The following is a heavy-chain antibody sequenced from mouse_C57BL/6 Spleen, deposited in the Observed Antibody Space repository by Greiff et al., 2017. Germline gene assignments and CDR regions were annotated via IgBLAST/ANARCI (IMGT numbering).Heavy chain of an antibody. CDR2: IYPGDGDT. CDR1: GYAFSSSW. CDR3: ARSTAMVTTGGFAY. J-gene: IGHJ3*01. Sequence: VQLQQSGPELVKPGASVKISCKASGYAFSSSWMNWVKQRPGKGLEWIGRIYPGDGDTNYNGKFKGKATLTADKSSSTAYMQLSSLTSEDSAVYFCARSTAMVTTGGFAYWGQGTLVTVSA. V-gene: IGHV1-82*01. D-gene: IGHD2-2*01.